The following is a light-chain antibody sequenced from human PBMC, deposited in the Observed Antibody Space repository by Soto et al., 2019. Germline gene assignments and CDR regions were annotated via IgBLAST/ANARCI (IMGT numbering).Light chain of an antibody. V-gene: IGKV3-20*01. Sequence: EIVLTQSPATLSLSPGERATLSCRASQSVSSYLAWYQQKPGQAPRLLIYGASSVATGIPDRFSGSGSGTDFTLTISRLEPEDFAVYYCQQYGSSITFGQGTRLENK. CDR2: GAS. CDR1: QSVSSY. CDR3: QQYGSSIT. J-gene: IGKJ5*01.